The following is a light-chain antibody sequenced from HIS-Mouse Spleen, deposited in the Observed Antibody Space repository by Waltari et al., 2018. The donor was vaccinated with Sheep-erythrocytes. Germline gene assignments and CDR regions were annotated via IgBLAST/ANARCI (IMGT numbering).Light chain of an antibody. Sequence: QSALTQPRSVSGSPGQAVTISCPGTSSDGAGYNYVSWYHQHPGKAPKLMIYDVSKRPSGVPDRFSGSKSGNTASLTISGLQAEDEADYYCCSYAGSYNHVFATGTKVTVL. CDR3: CSYAGSYNHV. CDR2: DVS. J-gene: IGLJ1*01. CDR1: SSDGAGYNY. V-gene: IGLV2-11*01.